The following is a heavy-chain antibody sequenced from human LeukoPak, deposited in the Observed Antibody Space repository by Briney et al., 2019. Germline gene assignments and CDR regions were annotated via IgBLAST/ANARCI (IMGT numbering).Heavy chain of an antibody. J-gene: IGHJ3*02. Sequence: GGSLRLSCAASGFTFNSFSMNWVRQAPGKGLEWVSSISSSTIYTYYADSVKGRFTISRDNAKNSLYLQMNSLRAEDTAVYYCARVIGWDEPFDIWGQGTMVTVSS. CDR3: ARVIGWDEPFDI. D-gene: IGHD1-26*01. CDR1: GFTFNSFS. V-gene: IGHV3-21*01. CDR2: ISSSTIYT.